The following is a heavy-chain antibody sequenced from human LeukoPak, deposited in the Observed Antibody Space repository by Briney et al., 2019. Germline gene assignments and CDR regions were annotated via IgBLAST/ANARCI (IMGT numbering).Heavy chain of an antibody. CDR2: IWSDGTEK. V-gene: IGHV3-33*06. J-gene: IGHJ4*02. CDR3: AKDAQRGFDYSNSLEK. Sequence: GGSLRLSCAASGFTYSHYSMHWVRQAPGKGLDRVAVIWSDGTEKYYGAAVKGLFTISRDNSRNTLYLQMNSLSGEDTAVYYCAKDAQRGFDYSNSLEKWGQGTLVTVSS. D-gene: IGHD4-11*01. CDR1: GFTYSHYS.